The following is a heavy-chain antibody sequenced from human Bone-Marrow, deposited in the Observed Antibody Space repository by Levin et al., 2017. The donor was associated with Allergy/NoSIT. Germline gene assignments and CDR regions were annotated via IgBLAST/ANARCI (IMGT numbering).Heavy chain of an antibody. CDR2: ISFDGNNK. J-gene: IGHJ5*01. CDR3: ESNPIQICSRVDCYNTWFDS. CDR1: GFRFSNYA. V-gene: IGHV3-30*03. Sequence: PGGSLRLSCVASGFRFSNYAMHWVRQAPGEGLEWVAVISFDGNNKNYAESVQGRFKISRDDSQNTMYLQMNNVRPEDTALYFCESNPIQICSRVDCYNTWFDSWGQGARVTVS. D-gene: IGHD2-21*02.